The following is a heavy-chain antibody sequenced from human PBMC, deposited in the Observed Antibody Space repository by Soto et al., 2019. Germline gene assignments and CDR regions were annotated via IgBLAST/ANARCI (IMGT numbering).Heavy chain of an antibody. D-gene: IGHD6-13*01. J-gene: IGHJ5*02. CDR1: GFTFDDYA. V-gene: IGHV3-9*01. Sequence: SLRLSCAASGFTFDDYAMHWVRQAPGKGLEWVSGISWNSGSIGYADSVKGRFTISRDNAKNSLYLQMNSLRAEDTALYYCAKVEAAGRYSWFDPWGQGTLVTVSS. CDR2: ISWNSGSI. CDR3: AKVEAAGRYSWFDP.